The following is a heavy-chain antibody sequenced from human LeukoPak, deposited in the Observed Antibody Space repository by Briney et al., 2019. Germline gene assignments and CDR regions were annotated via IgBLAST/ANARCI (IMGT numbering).Heavy chain of an antibody. D-gene: IGHD6-19*01. J-gene: IGHJ4*02. CDR2: IRGSGGST. CDR1: GFTFSSYA. V-gene: IGHV3-23*01. CDR3: AKKGIAVASYYFDY. Sequence: PGGSVRPSCAPSGFTFSSYAMSWARQAPGRGREWVTHIRGSGGSTYYADAVKGRFTISGDNSKNTLYLQMNSLRAEDTAVYYCAKKGIAVASYYFDYWGQGTLVTVSS.